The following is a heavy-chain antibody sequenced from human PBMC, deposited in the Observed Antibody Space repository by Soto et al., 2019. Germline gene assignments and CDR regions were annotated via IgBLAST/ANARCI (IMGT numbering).Heavy chain of an antibody. CDR1: GFTFSSYD. D-gene: IGHD3-10*01. J-gene: IGHJ5*02. Sequence: EVPLVESGGGLVQPGGSLRLSCAAYGFTFSSYDMHWVRQATGKGLEWVSAIGKSGDTYYSDSVKGRFTISRENAKNSLYLQMDSLRAGDTAVYYCARGRYGSGSHHTHNWFDPWGQGTLVTVSS. V-gene: IGHV3-13*04. CDR2: IGKSGDT. CDR3: ARGRYGSGSHHTHNWFDP.